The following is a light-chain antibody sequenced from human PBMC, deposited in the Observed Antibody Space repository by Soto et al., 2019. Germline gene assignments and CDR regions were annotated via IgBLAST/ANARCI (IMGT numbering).Light chain of an antibody. CDR2: GAS. CDR1: QSVSTNF. CDR3: QQYGRTSWT. J-gene: IGKJ1*01. Sequence: EIVLTQSPGTLSLSPGEGATLSCRASQSVSTNFLAWYQQKPGQAPRLLIYGASTRATGIPDRFSGSGSGTDFTLAISRLEPEDFVVYCCQQYGRTSWTFGQGTKVEIK. V-gene: IGKV3-20*01.